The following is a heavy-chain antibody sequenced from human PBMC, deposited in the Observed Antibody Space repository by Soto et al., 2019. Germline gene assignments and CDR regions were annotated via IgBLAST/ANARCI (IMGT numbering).Heavy chain of an antibody. Sequence: ASVKVSYKASGGTFSSYTISWVRQAPGQGLEWMGRIIPILGIANYAQKFQGRVTITADKSTSTAYMELSSLRSEDTAVYYCARDLAGGVSIKYCSGGSCYSGAWFDPWGQGTLVTVSS. J-gene: IGHJ5*02. V-gene: IGHV1-69*04. CDR2: IIPILGIA. CDR3: ARDLAGGVSIKYCSGGSCYSGAWFDP. D-gene: IGHD2-15*01. CDR1: GGTFSSYT.